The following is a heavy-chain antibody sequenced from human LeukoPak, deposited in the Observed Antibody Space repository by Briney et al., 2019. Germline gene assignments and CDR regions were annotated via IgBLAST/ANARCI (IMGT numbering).Heavy chain of an antibody. D-gene: IGHD6-19*01. CDR3: AREPRVAVAGECFDY. J-gene: IGHJ4*02. CDR1: GYTFTGYH. Sequence: ASVKVSCKASGYTFTGYHMHWVRQAPGQGLERMGRINPNSGGTNYAQKFQGRVTMTRDTSISTAYMELSRLRSDDTAVYYCAREPRVAVAGECFDYWGRGTLVTVSS. V-gene: IGHV1-2*06. CDR2: INPNSGGT.